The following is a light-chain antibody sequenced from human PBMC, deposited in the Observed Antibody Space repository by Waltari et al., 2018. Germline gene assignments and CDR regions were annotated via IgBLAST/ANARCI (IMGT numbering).Light chain of an antibody. Sequence: DIVMTQSPDSLALSLGERATINGESSQSLLYSSNNKDYLAWFQQKPGQPPKLLISWASTRESGVPDRFSGSGSGTDFTLTISSLQAEDVALYFCQQYYSVPYTFGQGTKLEIK. CDR2: WAS. J-gene: IGKJ2*01. CDR3: QQYYSVPYT. CDR1: QSLLYSSNNKDY. V-gene: IGKV4-1*01.